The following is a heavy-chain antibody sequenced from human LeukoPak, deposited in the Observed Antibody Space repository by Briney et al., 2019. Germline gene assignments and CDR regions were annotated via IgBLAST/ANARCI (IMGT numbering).Heavy chain of an antibody. V-gene: IGHV1-69*04. J-gene: IGHJ6*02. CDR1: GGTFSSYA. D-gene: IGHD3-10*01. CDR3: ASPTYYHGSGTIWVDYYYGMDV. CDR2: IIPILGIA. Sequence: SVKVSCKASGGTFSSYAISWVRQAPGQGVEWVGRIIPILGIANYAQKFQGRVTITADKSTSTAYMEVSSLRSEDTCVYYCASPTYYHGSGTIWVDYYYGMDVWGQGTTITVSS.